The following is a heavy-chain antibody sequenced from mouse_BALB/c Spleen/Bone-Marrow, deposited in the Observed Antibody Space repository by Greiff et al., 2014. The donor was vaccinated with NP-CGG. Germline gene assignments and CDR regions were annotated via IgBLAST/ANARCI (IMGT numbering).Heavy chain of an antibody. J-gene: IGHJ4*01. CDR3: ARSGERYGAMDY. D-gene: IGHD1-1*02. CDR2: ISDGGTYT. Sequence: DVKLVESGGGLVKPGGPLKLSCAASGFTFSDFYMFWFRQTPEKRLEWVASISDGGTYTYCPDSVKGRFTISRDNAKNNLYLQMSSLKSEDTAMYYCARSGERYGAMDYWGQGTSVTVSS. V-gene: IGHV5-4*02. CDR1: GFTFSDFY.